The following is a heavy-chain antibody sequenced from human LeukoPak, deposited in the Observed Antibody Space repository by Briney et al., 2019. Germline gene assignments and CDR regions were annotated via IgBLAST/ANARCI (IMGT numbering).Heavy chain of an antibody. V-gene: IGHV4-59*01. D-gene: IGHD6-19*01. CDR2: TFHSGRF. J-gene: IGHJ5*02. Sequence: PSETLSLTCTVSGGSISTYYWTWIRQPPGREPEWIGSTFHSGRFSYNPSLKSRVTISVDTSKNQFSLKLNSATAADTAVYYCARSTYSSGWYWFDPWGQGSLVTGSS. CDR1: GGSISTYY. CDR3: ARSTYSSGWYWFDP.